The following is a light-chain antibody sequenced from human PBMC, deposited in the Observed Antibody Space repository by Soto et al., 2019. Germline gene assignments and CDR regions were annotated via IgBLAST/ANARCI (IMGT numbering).Light chain of an antibody. CDR2: RND. CDR1: FFNIGGNY. CDR3: AAGDDSLSCEV. J-gene: IGLJ2*01. Sequence: QSVLTQPPSVSGTPGQRVTISCSGSFFNIGGNYVYWYQQLPGTAPKVLIYRNDQRPSGVPDRFSAAKSGTSASLAISGLWSEDEGDYFCAAGDDSLSCEVCGGGTKLSVL. V-gene: IGLV1-47*03.